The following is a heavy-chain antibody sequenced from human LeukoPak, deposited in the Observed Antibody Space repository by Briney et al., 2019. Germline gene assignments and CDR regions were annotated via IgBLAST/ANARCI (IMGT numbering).Heavy chain of an antibody. D-gene: IGHD6-19*01. CDR2: MSYDGSNK. CDR1: GFTFSSYG. V-gene: IGHV3-30*18. CDR3: AKDRYSSGWYYFDY. J-gene: IGHJ4*02. Sequence: PGGSLRLSCAASGFTFSSYGMHWVRQAPGKGLEWVAVMSYDGSNKYYADSVKGRFTISRDNSKNTLYLQMNSLRAEDTAVYYCAKDRYSSGWYYFDYWGQGTLVTVSS.